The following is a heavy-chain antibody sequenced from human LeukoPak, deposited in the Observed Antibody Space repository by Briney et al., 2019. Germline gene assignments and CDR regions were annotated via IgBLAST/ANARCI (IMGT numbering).Heavy chain of an antibody. CDR3: ASGNAVGAAGPELDY. D-gene: IGHD1-26*01. Sequence: ASVKVSCKASGYTFTSYYMHWVRQAPGQGLEWMGIINPSGGSTSYAQKFQGRVTMTRDMSTSTVYMELSSLRSDDTAVYYCASGNAVGAAGPELDYWGQGTLVTVSS. CDR2: INPSGGST. J-gene: IGHJ4*02. CDR1: GYTFTSYY. V-gene: IGHV1-46*01.